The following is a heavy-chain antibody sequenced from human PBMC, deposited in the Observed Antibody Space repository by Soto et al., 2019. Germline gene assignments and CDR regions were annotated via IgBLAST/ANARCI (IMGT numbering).Heavy chain of an antibody. CDR2: IIPIFGTA. J-gene: IGHJ4*02. V-gene: IGHV1-69*13. Sequence: ASVKVSCNASGGTFSSYAISWVRQAPGQGLEWMGGIIPIFGTANYAQKFQGRVTITADESTSTAYMELSSLRSEDTAVYYCARNYYYDSSGYYYPGYWGQGTLVTVSS. CDR1: GGTFSSYA. D-gene: IGHD3-22*01. CDR3: ARNYYYDSSGYYYPGY.